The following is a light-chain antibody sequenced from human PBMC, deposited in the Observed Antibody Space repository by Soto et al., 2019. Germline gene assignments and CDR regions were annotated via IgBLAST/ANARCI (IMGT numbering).Light chain of an antibody. J-gene: IGLJ1*01. Sequence: QSALTQPASVSGSPGQSITISCTGTSSDVGGYDYVSWYQQHPGKAPKLIIYEVSNRPSGISNRFSGSKSGNTASLTISGLQAEDEADYYCTSYTSSSARVFGTRTKVTDL. CDR2: EVS. CDR1: SSDVGGYDY. CDR3: TSYTSSSARV. V-gene: IGLV2-14*01.